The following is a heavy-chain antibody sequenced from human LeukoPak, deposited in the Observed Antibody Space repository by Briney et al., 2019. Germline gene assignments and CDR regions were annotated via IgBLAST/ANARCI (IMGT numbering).Heavy chain of an antibody. V-gene: IGHV3-9*03. CDR3: ATSKGGEGFDP. Sequence: GGSLRLSCVASGFTFHDYAMHWVRQAPGKGLEWVSGISRNSVTIDYANSVKGRFTIFRDNAKNSLYLQMNSLEPEDLGLYYCATSKGGEGFDPWGQGTLVTVSS. CDR2: ISRNSVTI. J-gene: IGHJ5*02. CDR1: GFTFHDYA. D-gene: IGHD3-10*01.